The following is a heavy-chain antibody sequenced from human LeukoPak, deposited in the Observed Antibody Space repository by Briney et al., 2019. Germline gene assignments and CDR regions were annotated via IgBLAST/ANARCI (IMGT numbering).Heavy chain of an antibody. CDR2: IKEDGSEK. J-gene: IGHJ4*02. D-gene: IGHD2-21*01. V-gene: IGHV3-7*01. CDR1: GFIFSTYW. Sequence: GGSLRLSCAASGFIFSTYWMSWVRQAPGKGLEWVAAIKEDGSEKYYVDSVKGRFTISRDNAKNSLYLQMNSLRAEDTAVYYCARSIPNGVDYFDYWGQGTLVTVSS. CDR3: ARSIPNGVDYFDY.